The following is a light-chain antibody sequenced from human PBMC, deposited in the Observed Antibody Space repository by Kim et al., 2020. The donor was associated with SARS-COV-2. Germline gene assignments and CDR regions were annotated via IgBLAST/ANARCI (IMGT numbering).Light chain of an antibody. CDR3: QAWDSSSDHWV. Sequence: SYELTQPPSVSVAPGKTARITCGGNNIGSKSVHWYQQKPGQAPVLVIYYDSDRPSGIPERFSGSNSGNTATLPISRVEAGDEADYYCQAWDSSSDHWVFG. V-gene: IGLV3-21*04. CDR1: NIGSKS. J-gene: IGLJ3*02. CDR2: YDS.